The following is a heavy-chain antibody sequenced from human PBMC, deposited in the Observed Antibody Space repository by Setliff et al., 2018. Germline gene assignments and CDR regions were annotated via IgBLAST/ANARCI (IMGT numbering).Heavy chain of an antibody. CDR1: GYNFAESI. Sequence: ASVKVSCKASGYNFAESIVSWVRQAPGQGLEWMGWISAYNGHTYSAQKFQARVTLTTDTSTNMAYMELRGLRSDDTAIYYCAKDPNGDFFGAFDTWGQGALVTVSS. V-gene: IGHV1-18*01. J-gene: IGHJ5*02. CDR2: ISAYNGHT. D-gene: IGHD4-17*01. CDR3: AKDPNGDFFGAFDT.